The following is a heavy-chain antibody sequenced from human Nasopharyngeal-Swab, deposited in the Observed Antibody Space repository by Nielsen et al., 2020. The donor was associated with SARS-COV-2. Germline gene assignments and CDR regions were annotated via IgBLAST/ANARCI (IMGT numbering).Heavy chain of an antibody. J-gene: IGHJ4*02. Sequence: ASVKVSCKASGFTFTSYAMHWVRHAPGQRLEWMGWINAGNGNTKYSQKFQGRVTITRDTSASTAYMELSSLRSEDTAVYYCARVASYGSGKGTVDYWGQGTLVTVSS. CDR2: INAGNGNT. CDR1: GFTFTSYA. V-gene: IGHV1-3*01. CDR3: ARVASYGSGKGTVDY. D-gene: IGHD3-10*01.